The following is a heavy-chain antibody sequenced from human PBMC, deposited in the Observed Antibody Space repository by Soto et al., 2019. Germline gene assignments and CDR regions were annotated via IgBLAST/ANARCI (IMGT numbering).Heavy chain of an antibody. Sequence: QAHLVQSGAEVKKPGASVNVSCKASGYTFTSSGISWVRQAPGHGPGWLGWISAHNGKRIKAQKFHDRITMTTDTSTRTAYMTVGGLSSDDPAVYDCASDRTPWSDALDIWGQGTLVTVSS. J-gene: IGHJ3*02. CDR1: GYTFTSSG. CDR3: ASDRTPWSDALDI. CDR2: ISAHNGKR. D-gene: IGHD2-15*01. V-gene: IGHV1-18*01.